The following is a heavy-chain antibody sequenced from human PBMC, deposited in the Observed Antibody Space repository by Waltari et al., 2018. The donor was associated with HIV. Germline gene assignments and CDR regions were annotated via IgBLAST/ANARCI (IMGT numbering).Heavy chain of an antibody. D-gene: IGHD3-9*01. V-gene: IGHV1-2*06. CDR1: GYTFTGYY. CDR2: INPNSGGT. J-gene: IGHJ4*02. CDR3: ARDGLVRDGYNPY. Sequence: QVQLVQSGAEVKTPGASVKVSCQASGYTFTGYYMHWLRQAPGQGLEWMGRINPNSGGTNYAQKFQGRVTMTRDTSISTAYMELSRLRSDDTAVYYCARDGLVRDGYNPYWGQGTLVTVSS.